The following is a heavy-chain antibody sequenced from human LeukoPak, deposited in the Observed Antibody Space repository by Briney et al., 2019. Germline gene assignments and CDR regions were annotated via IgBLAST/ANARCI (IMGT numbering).Heavy chain of an antibody. Sequence: ASVKVSCKASGYTFSIYNMHWVRQAPGQGLEWVGIINPSGGTSYAQNLQGRITMTRDTSTGTLYMELSSLRSEDTAVYYCARSPPVGDFWSGYYWFDYWGQGTLVTVSS. CDR3: ARSPPVGDFWSGYYWFDY. CDR1: GYTFSIYN. D-gene: IGHD3-3*01. J-gene: IGHJ4*02. CDR2: INPSGGT. V-gene: IGHV1-46*04.